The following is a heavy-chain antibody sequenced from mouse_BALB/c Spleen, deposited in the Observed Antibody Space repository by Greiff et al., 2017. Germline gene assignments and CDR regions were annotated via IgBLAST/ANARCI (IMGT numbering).Heavy chain of an antibody. D-gene: IGHD6-1*01. CDR1: GFTFSSYT. CDR3: TRVPLAMDY. Sequence: DVKLVESGGGLVKPGGSLKLSCAASGFTFSSYTMSWVRQTPEKRLEWVATISSGGSYTYYPDSVKGRFTISRDNAKNTLYLQMSSLKSEDTAMYYCTRVPLAMDYWGQGTSVTVSS. CDR2: ISSGGSYT. J-gene: IGHJ4*01. V-gene: IGHV5-6-4*01.